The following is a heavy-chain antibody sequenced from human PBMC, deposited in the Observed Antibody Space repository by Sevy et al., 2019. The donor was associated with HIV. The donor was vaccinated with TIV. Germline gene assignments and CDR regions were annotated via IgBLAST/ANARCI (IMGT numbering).Heavy chain of an antibody. CDR1: GFTFSSYA. J-gene: IGHJ4*02. Sequence: GGSLRLSCAASGFTFSSYAMHWVRQAPGKGLEWVAVISYDGSNKYYADSVKGRFTLSRGNTKNTLYLQMNSLRAEDTAVYYCARDSLGVFGVGHFDYWGQGTLVTVSS. CDR3: ARDSLGVFGVGHFDY. D-gene: IGHD3-3*01. CDR2: ISYDGSNK. V-gene: IGHV3-30-3*01.